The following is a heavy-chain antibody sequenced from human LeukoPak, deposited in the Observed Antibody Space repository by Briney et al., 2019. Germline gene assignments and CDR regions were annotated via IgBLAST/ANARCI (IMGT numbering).Heavy chain of an antibody. J-gene: IGHJ4*02. V-gene: IGHV3-21*01. CDR2: ISSSSSYI. Sequence: GGSLRLSCAASGFTFSSYNMNWVRQAPGKGLEWVSSISSSSSYIYYADSVKGRFTISRDNAKNSLYLQMNSLRAEDTAVYYCARYNWNYAYYFDYWGQGTLVTVSS. CDR1: GFTFSSYN. CDR3: ARYNWNYAYYFDY. D-gene: IGHD1-7*01.